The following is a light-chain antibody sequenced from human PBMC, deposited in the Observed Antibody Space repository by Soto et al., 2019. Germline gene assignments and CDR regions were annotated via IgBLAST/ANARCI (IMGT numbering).Light chain of an antibody. Sequence: VLTQPPSVSGAPGQRVTISCTGSSSSIGAGYDVHWYQQLPGTAPKLLIYVNNNRPSGVPDRFSGSTSGTSASLAITGLRAEDEADYYCQSYDSSLSGYVFGTGTKVTVL. CDR2: VNN. V-gene: IGLV1-40*01. J-gene: IGLJ1*01. CDR1: SSSIGAGYD. CDR3: QSYDSSLSGYV.